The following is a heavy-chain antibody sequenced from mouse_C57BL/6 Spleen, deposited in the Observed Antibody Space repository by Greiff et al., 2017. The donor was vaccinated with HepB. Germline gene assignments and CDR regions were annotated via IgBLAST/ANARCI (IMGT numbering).Heavy chain of an antibody. D-gene: IGHD1-1*01. Sequence: EVKVVESEGGLVQPGSSMKLSCTASGFTFSDYYMAWVRQVPEKGLEWVANINYDGSSTYYLDSLKSRFIISRDNAKNILYLQMSSLKSEDTATYYCARVLNYYGSSYDYFDYWGQGTTLTVSS. V-gene: IGHV5-16*01. CDR1: GFTFSDYY. CDR2: INYDGSST. J-gene: IGHJ2*01. CDR3: ARVLNYYGSSYDYFDY.